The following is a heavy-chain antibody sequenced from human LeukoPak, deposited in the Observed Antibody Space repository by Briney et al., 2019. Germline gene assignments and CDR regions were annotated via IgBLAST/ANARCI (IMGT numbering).Heavy chain of an antibody. Sequence: PGRSLTLSCAASGFTFSSFGMHWVRRAPGKGLEWVAIISHDGRSKYYADSVKGRFTISRDNAKNSLYLQMSSLRDEDTAVYYCASLMTTMYYFDYWGQGTLVTVSS. CDR1: GFTFSSFG. CDR2: ISHDGRSK. CDR3: ASLMTTMYYFDY. J-gene: IGHJ4*02. D-gene: IGHD1-1*01. V-gene: IGHV3-30*03.